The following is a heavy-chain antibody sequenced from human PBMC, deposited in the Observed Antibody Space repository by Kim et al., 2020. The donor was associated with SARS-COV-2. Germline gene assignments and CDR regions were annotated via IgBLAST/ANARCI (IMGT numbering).Heavy chain of an antibody. Sequence: GGSLRLSCAASGFTFSSYAMHWVRQAPGKGLEWVAVISYDGSNKYYADSVKGRFTISRDNSKNTLYLQMNSLRAEDTAVYYCARGQVGIGYDYVFWGMDVWGQGTTVTVSS. J-gene: IGHJ6*02. CDR2: ISYDGSNK. D-gene: IGHD5-12*01. CDR1: GFTFSSYA. CDR3: ARGQVGIGYDYVFWGMDV. V-gene: IGHV3-30*04.